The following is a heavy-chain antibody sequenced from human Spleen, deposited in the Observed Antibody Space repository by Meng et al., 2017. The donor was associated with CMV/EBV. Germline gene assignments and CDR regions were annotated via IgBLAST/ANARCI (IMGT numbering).Heavy chain of an antibody. J-gene: IGHJ4*02. Sequence: SETLSLTCTLSGDSISSSSHYWGWIRQPPGKGPEWIGSMYYSGNTYHNPSLKSRVTISVDTSKNQLSLRLRSVTAADTAMYFCARELYRYYFDCWGQGALVTVSS. CDR2: MYYSGNT. V-gene: IGHV4-39*07. CDR3: ARELYRYYFDC. D-gene: IGHD3-16*02. CDR1: GDSISSSSHY.